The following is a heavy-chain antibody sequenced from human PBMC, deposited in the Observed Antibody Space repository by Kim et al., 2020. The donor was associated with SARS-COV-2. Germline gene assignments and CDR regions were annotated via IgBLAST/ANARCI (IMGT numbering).Heavy chain of an antibody. CDR3: ARVPSVGGQGVPGY. CDR2: ISSSSSYI. CDR1: GFTFSSYS. D-gene: IGHD3-10*01. V-gene: IGHV3-21*01. Sequence: GGSLRLSCAASGFTFSSYSMNWVRQAPGKGLEWVSSISSSSSYIYYADSVKGRFTISRDNAKNSLYLQMNSLRAEDTAVYYCARVPSVGGQGVPGYWGQGTLVTVSS. J-gene: IGHJ4*02.